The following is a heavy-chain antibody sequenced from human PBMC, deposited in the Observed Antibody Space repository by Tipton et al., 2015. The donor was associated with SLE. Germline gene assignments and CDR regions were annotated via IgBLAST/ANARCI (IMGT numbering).Heavy chain of an antibody. Sequence: GSLRLSCAASGFTFRNHALSWVRQAPGKGLEWVSSISTGGDTTYYADSVRGRFTISRDNSKNTLYLQMNSLRAEDTAVYYCAKGSGSHGNWGQGTLVTVSS. CDR2: ISTGGDTT. CDR1: GFTFRNHA. D-gene: IGHD1-26*01. J-gene: IGHJ4*02. CDR3: AKGSGSHGN. V-gene: IGHV3-23*01.